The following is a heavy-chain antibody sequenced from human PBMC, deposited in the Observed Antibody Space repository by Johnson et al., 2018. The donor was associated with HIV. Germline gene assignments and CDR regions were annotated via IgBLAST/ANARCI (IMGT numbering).Heavy chain of an antibody. CDR2: ISGSGGST. J-gene: IGHJ3*02. CDR1: GFTFTSHG. CDR3: AKDLSITMIVGDAFDI. D-gene: IGHD3-22*01. V-gene: IGHV3-23*04. Sequence: VQLVESGGGVVQPGRSLRLSCAVSGFTFTSHGMHWVRQAPGKGLEWVSAISGSGGSTYYADSVKGRFTISRDNSKNTLYLQMNSLRAEDTAVYYCAKDLSITMIVGDAFDIWGQGTMVTVSS.